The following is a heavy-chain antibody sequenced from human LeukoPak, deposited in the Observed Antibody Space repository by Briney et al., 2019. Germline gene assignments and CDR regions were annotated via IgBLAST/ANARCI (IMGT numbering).Heavy chain of an antibody. CDR1: GGSISSYY. D-gene: IGHD5-18*01. CDR2: IYYSGGT. CDR3: ARQVFSYGHTNCFDP. V-gene: IGHV4-59*08. Sequence: PSETLSLTCTVSGGSISSYYWSWIRQPPGKGLEWIGYIYYSGGTNYNPSLKSRVTISVDTSKNQFSLKLSSVTAADTAVYYCARQVFSYGHTNCFDPWGQGTLVTVSS. J-gene: IGHJ5*02.